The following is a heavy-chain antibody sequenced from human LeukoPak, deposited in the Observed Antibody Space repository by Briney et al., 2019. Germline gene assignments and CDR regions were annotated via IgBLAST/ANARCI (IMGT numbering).Heavy chain of an antibody. D-gene: IGHD5-24*01. CDR1: GFTFSSYW. Sequence: GGSLRLSCAASGFTFSSYWMSWVRQAPGKGLEWVANIKQDGSVKYYVDSVKGRFTISRDNAKNSLYLQMNSLRAEDTAVYYCARELEMATNTLDYWGQGTLVTVSS. V-gene: IGHV3-7*01. CDR2: IKQDGSVK. CDR3: ARELEMATNTLDY. J-gene: IGHJ4*02.